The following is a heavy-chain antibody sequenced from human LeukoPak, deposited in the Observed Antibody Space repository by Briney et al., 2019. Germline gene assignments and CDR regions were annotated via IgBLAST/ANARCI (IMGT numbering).Heavy chain of an antibody. D-gene: IGHD3-22*01. CDR2: ISYDGSNK. CDR3: AKSLRAKVVKHDYGMDV. CDR1: GFTFSSYG. Sequence: GRSLRLSCAASGFTFSSYGMHWVRQAPGKGLEWVAVISYDGSNKYYADSVKGRFTISRDNSKNTLYLQMNSLRAEDTAVCYCAKSLRAKVVKHDYGMDVWGQGTTVTVSS. J-gene: IGHJ6*02. V-gene: IGHV3-30*18.